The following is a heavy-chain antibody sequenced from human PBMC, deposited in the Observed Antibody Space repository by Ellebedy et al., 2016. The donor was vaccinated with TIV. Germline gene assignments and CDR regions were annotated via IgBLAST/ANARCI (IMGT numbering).Heavy chain of an antibody. V-gene: IGHV3-72*01. CDR2: SRNKAKSYIT. Sequence: PGGSLRLSCAVSGFTFSDHYMDWVRLAPGKGPEWVGRSRNKAKSYITDYAASVKGRFTISRDDSKNSLYLQMNSLKTEDTAIYYCARDTTSDYWGQGALVTVSS. J-gene: IGHJ4*02. CDR1: GFTFSDHY. D-gene: IGHD1-1*01. CDR3: ARDTTSDY.